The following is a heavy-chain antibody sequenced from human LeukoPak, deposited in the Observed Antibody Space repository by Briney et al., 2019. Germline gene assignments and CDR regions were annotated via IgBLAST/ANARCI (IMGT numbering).Heavy chain of an antibody. D-gene: IGHD1-26*01. Sequence: GGSLRLSCAASKFTFSSYAMHWVRQAPGKGLEWVAVISYDGSNYYYADSVKGRFTISRDNSKNTLYLQMNSLTDEDTAVYYCAKKWGVGTTTLDYFDYWGQGTLVTVSS. V-gene: IGHV3-30*18. CDR2: ISYDGSNY. CDR1: KFTFSSYA. J-gene: IGHJ4*01. CDR3: AKKWGVGTTTLDYFDY.